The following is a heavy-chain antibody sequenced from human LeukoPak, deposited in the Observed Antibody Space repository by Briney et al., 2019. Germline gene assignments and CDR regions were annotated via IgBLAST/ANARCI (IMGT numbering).Heavy chain of an antibody. V-gene: IGHV4-34*01. J-gene: IGHJ4*02. Sequence: GSLRLSCAASGFIVSSNYMSWVRQPPGKGLEWIGEINHSGSTNYNPSLKSRVTISVDTSKNQFSLKLSSVTAADTAVYYCARANSSSPNYFDYWGQGTLVTVSS. CDR3: ARANSSSPNYFDY. CDR1: GFIVSSNY. D-gene: IGHD6-6*01. CDR2: INHSGST.